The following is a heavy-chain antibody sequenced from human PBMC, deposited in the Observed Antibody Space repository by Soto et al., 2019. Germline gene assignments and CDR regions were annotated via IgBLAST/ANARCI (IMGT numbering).Heavy chain of an antibody. CDR1: GFTFSSYA. D-gene: IGHD3-3*01. CDR2: IGGGGGRT. CDR3: ANHAGYDFWSGFAY. J-gene: IGHJ4*02. V-gene: IGHV3-23*01. Sequence: GGSLRLSCSVSGFTFSSYAMSWVRQAPGKGLEWVSAIGGGGGRTQYADSVKGRFTISRDNSKNTLFLQMNSLRVEDTTLYFCANHAGYDFWSGFAYWGQGTLVTVSS.